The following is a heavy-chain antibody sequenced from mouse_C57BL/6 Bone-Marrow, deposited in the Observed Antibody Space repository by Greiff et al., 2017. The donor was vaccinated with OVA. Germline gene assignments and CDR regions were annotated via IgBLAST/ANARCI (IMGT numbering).Heavy chain of an antibody. J-gene: IGHJ2*01. CDR2: IYPRSGNT. D-gene: IGHD1-1*01. Sequence: VQLQESGAELARPGASVKLSCKASGYTFTSYGISWVKQRTGQGLEWIGEIYPRSGNTYYNEKFKGKATLTADKSSSTAYMELRSLTSEDSAVYFCAREYGSSYGGGSYWGQGTTLTVSS. V-gene: IGHV1-81*01. CDR3: AREYGSSYGGGSY. CDR1: GYTFTSYG.